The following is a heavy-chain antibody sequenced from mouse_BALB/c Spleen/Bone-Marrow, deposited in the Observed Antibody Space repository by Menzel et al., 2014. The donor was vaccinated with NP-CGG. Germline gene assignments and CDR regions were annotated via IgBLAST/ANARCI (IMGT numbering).Heavy chain of an antibody. D-gene: IGHD1-1*01. CDR3: TRDGSSRWYFDV. J-gene: IGHJ1*01. CDR1: GYTFTDYE. CDR2: IDPETGGT. Sequence: QVQLQQSGAELVRPGASVTLSCKASGYTFTDYEMQWVKQTPVHGLEWIGAIDPETGGTAYNQKFKGKATLTADKSSSTAYMELRSLTSEDSAVYYCTRDGSSRWYFDVWGAGTTVTVSS. V-gene: IGHV1-15*01.